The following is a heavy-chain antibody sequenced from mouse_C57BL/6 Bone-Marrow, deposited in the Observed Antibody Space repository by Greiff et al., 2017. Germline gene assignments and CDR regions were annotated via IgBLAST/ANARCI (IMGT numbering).Heavy chain of an antibody. CDR3: AALITTVVAGGY. Sequence: VQLQQSGAELVKPGASVKISCKASGYAFSSYWMNWVKQRPGKGLEWIGQIYPGDGDTNYNGKFKGKATLTADKSSSPAYMQLSSLTSEDSAVYFCAALITTVVAGGYWGQGTTLTVSS. V-gene: IGHV1-80*01. J-gene: IGHJ2*01. CDR1: GYAFSSYW. D-gene: IGHD1-1*01. CDR2: IYPGDGDT.